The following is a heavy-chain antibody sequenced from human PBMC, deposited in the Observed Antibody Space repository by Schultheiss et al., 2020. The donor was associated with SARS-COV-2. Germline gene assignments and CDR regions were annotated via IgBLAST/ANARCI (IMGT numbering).Heavy chain of an antibody. D-gene: IGHD4-23*01. J-gene: IGHJ3*02. V-gene: IGHV3-23*01. CDR2: ISGSGGST. CDR1: GFTFSSYA. Sequence: GGSLRLSCAASGFTFSSYAMSWVRQAPGKGLEWVSAISGSGGSTYYADSVKGRFTISRDNSKNTLYLQMNSLRAEDTAVYYCAKDLTVVHPAVDAFDIWGQGTMVTVSS. CDR3: AKDLTVVHPAVDAFDI.